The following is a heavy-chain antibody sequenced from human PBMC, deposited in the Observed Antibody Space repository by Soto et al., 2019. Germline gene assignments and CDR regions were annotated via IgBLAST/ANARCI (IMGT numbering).Heavy chain of an antibody. CDR3: ARADYGENNWLDP. V-gene: IGHV1-18*01. CDR2: INVHDGNT. CDR1: GYNFKVYG. D-gene: IGHD4-17*01. Sequence: AVKVSCKASGYNFKVYGISWVRQTPGQGLEWMGWINVHDGNTNFGERFKGRITLTTDKSTDTAYMGLWSLRSDDTAMYYCARADYGENNWLDPWGQGTQVTVSS. J-gene: IGHJ5*02.